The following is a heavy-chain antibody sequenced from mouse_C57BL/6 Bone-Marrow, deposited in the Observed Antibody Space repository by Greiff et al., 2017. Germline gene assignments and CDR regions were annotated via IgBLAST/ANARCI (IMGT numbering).Heavy chain of an antibody. CDR3: AKYGNYDFDY. V-gene: IGHV1-59*01. Sequence: QVQLKQPGAELVRPGTSVKLSCKASGYTFTSYWMHWVKQRPGQGLEWIGVIDPSDSYTNYNQKFKGKATLTVDTSSSTAYMQLSSLTSEDSAVYYCAKYGNYDFDYWGQGTTLTVSS. CDR1: GYTFTSYW. J-gene: IGHJ2*01. D-gene: IGHD2-1*01. CDR2: IDPSDSYT.